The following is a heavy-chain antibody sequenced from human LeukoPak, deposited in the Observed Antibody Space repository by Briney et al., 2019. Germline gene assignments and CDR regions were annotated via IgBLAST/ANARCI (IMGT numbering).Heavy chain of an antibody. Sequence: SETLSLTCSVSGGPINFYWSWIRQSPGKGLEWIGCIYPNGSTSYNSPLKSRVTISLDTSKKQVSLMLKSVTAADTAVYYCARDVRRALPFKNFYPYFGMDVWGKGTTVIVST. CDR1: GGPINFY. CDR2: IYPNGST. V-gene: IGHV4-59*01. J-gene: IGHJ6*04. CDR3: ARDVRRALPFKNFYPYFGMDV. D-gene: IGHD2-2*01.